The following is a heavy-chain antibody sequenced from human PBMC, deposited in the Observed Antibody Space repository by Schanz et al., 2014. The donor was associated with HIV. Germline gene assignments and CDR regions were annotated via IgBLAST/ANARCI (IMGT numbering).Heavy chain of an antibody. V-gene: IGHV3-7*01. CDR1: GFTSGSYW. CDR3: AKSQKGASCCFPLDS. CDR2: IKQDGGEK. J-gene: IGHJ4*02. Sequence: EVQLVESGGVLVQPGGSLRLSCVASGFTSGSYWMSWVRQTPGKGLEWVANIKQDGGEKHYVDSVKGRFTISRDNSKNRVFLQMNSLRTEDTAVYYCAKSQKGASCCFPLDSWGQGTLVTVFS. D-gene: IGHD2-2*01.